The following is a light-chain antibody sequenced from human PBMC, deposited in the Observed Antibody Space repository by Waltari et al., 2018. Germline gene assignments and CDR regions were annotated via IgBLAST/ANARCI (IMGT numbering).Light chain of an antibody. Sequence: SYVLTQPPSVSVAPGKTARITCGGNNIGSKSVHWYQQKPGQAPVLVIYDDSDRPSGIPERFSGANSGNTATLTISRVEAGDEADYYCQVWDSSSDHPRVFGGGTKLTVL. CDR3: QVWDSSSDHPRV. CDR1: NIGSKS. CDR2: DDS. V-gene: IGLV3-21*04. J-gene: IGLJ3*02.